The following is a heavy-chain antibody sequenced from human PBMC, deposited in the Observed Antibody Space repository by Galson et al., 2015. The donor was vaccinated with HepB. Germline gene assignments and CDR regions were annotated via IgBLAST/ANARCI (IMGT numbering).Heavy chain of an antibody. J-gene: IGHJ3*02. Sequence: SETLSLTCTVSGGSISSYYWSWIRQPPGKGLEWIGYIYYSGSTNYNPSLKSRVTISVDTSKNQFSLKLSSVTTADTAVYYCASGPSKHYLGRSHAFDIWGQGTMVTVSS. D-gene: IGHD7-27*01. CDR1: GGSISSYY. CDR2: IYYSGST. CDR3: ASGPSKHYLGRSHAFDI. V-gene: IGHV4-59*01.